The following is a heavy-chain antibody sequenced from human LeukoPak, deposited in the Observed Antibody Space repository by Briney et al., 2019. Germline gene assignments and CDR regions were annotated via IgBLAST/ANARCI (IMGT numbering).Heavy chain of an antibody. J-gene: IGHJ4*02. CDR2: ISPILGIA. CDR1: GGIFSRYA. CDR3: ARDRGEEEWDY. Sequence: PVNVSCKPSGGIFSRYAISWVRQAAGQGLEWMGRISPILGIANYAQKFQGRVTITADKSTSTAYMELSSLRSEGTAVYYCARDRGEEEWDYWGQGTLVTVSS. D-gene: IGHD3-10*01. V-gene: IGHV1-69*04.